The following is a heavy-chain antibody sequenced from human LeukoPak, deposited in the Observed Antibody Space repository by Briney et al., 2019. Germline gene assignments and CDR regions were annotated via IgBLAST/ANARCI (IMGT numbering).Heavy chain of an antibody. CDR2: IYYGGIT. CDR3: ARFCSGGSCPDY. CDR1: GASISGYY. J-gene: IGHJ4*02. V-gene: IGHV4-59*01. D-gene: IGHD2-15*01. Sequence: PSETLSLTCTVSGASISGYYWTWIRQPPGKGLEWIGYIYYGGITNYNPSLKSRVTMSVDTSKNQVSLKLSSVTAADTAVYYCARFCSGGSCPDYWGQGTLVTVSS.